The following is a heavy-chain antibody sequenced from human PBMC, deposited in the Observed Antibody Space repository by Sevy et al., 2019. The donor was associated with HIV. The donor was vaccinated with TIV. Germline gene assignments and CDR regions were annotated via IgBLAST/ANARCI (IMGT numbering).Heavy chain of an antibody. Sequence: ASVKVSCKASGYTFTSYGISWVRQAPGQGLEWMGWISAYNGNTNYAQKLQGRVTMTTDTSTSTAYLELRSLGSDDTAVYYCARGYIISFNRVHWFDPWGQGTLVTVSS. CDR1: GYTFTSYG. V-gene: IGHV1-18*01. D-gene: IGHD1-20*01. CDR2: ISAYNGNT. J-gene: IGHJ5*02. CDR3: ARGYIISFNRVHWFDP.